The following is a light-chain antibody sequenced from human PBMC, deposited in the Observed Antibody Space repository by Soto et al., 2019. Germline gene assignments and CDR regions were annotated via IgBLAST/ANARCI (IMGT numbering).Light chain of an antibody. V-gene: IGLV2-14*01. CDR3: SSYTSSSTLG. J-gene: IGLJ2*01. CDR2: EVS. CDR1: SSDVGGYNY. Sequence: QSVLTQPASVSGSPGQSITISCTGTSSDVGGYNYVSWYQQHPGKAPQLMIYEVSNRPSGVSNRFSGSKSGNTDYLTISGLQAEDEADYYCSSYTSSSTLGFGGGTKLAVL.